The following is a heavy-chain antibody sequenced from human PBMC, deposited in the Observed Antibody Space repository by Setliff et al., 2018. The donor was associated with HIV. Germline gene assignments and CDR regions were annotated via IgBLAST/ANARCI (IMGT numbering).Heavy chain of an antibody. J-gene: IGHJ3*02. CDR1: GVTLTDRY. V-gene: IGHV3-66*01. D-gene: IGHD3-22*01. CDR3: ARARDSSGYYPGAFDI. CDR2: IYSGGDT. Sequence: GGSLRLSCAVSGVTLTDRYMNWIRQAPGKGLEWVSVIYSGGDTSYADAVKCRFTISRENAKNSLYLQMNSLRAGDTAVYYCARARDSSGYYPGAFDIWGQGTMVTVSS.